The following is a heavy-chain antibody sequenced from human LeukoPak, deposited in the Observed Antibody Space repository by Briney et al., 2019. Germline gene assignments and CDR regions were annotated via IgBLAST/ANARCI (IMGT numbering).Heavy chain of an antibody. CDR3: AKGATGTTLDGFDY. J-gene: IGHJ4*02. CDR2: IWYDGSKK. D-gene: IGHD1-7*01. CDR1: GFTFNIYG. Sequence: PGGSLRLSCAASGFTFNIYGMHWVRQAPGKGLEWVAFIWYDGSKKYYADSVKGRFTISRDNSKNMVSLEMNSLRTEDTAVYYCAKGATGTTLDGFDYWGQGTLVTVSS. V-gene: IGHV3-30*02.